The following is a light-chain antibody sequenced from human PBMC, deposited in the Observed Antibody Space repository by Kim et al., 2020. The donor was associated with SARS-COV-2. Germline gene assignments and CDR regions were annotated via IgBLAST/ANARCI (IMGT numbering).Light chain of an antibody. J-gene: IGKJ2*01. CDR1: QSLVHSDGNTY. CDR3: MQTTPWAPYT. V-gene: IGKV2-30*02. CDR2: KVS. Sequence: DVVMTQSPLSLPVTLGQPASISCRSSQSLVHSDGNTYLNWFQQRPGQSPRRLIYKVSKRDSGVPDRFSGSGSGTDFTLKISKVGAEDVGVYFCMQTTPWAPYTFGQGTKLEL.